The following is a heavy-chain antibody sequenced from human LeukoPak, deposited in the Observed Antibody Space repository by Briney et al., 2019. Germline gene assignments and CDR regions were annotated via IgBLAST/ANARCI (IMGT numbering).Heavy chain of an antibody. J-gene: IGHJ5*02. D-gene: IGHD2-2*01. CDR3: ARDWGYCSSTSCYGQYNWFDP. CDR2: INPNSGGT. Sequence: ASVKVSCKASGYTFTGCYMHWVRQAPGQGLEWMGWINPNSGGTNYAQKFQGRVTMTRDTSISTAYMELSRLGSDDTAVYYCARDWGYCSSTSCYGQYNWFDPWGQGTLVTVSS. CDR1: GYTFTGCY. V-gene: IGHV1-2*02.